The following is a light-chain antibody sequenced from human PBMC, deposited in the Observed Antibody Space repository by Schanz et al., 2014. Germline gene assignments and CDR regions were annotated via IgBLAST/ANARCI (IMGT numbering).Light chain of an antibody. CDR2: DVT. J-gene: IGLJ3*02. CDR1: SSDIGGYNY. CDR3: SSYRSTTSLGV. Sequence: QSALTQPASVSGSPRQSITISCTGTSSDIGGYNYVSWYQQHPGKAPKLMIFDVTIRPSGVSYRFSCSKSGNTASLTIPGLQAEDEADYYCSSYRSTTSLGVFGGGTKLTVL. V-gene: IGLV2-14*03.